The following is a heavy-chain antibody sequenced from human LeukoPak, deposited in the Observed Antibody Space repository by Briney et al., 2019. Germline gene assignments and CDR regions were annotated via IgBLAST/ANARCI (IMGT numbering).Heavy chain of an antibody. D-gene: IGHD3-10*01. CDR1: DEPFSGYY. V-gene: IGHV4-34*01. J-gene: IGHJ3*02. Sequence: SETLSLTCAISDEPFSGYYWGWIRQPPGKGLELIGEINRNGNTDYNPSLKSRVSMSIDTSKDQFSLKLSSVTAADTAVYYCARQGLRITMVRGAFDIWGQGTMVTVSS. CDR2: INRNGNT. CDR3: ARQGLRITMVRGAFDI.